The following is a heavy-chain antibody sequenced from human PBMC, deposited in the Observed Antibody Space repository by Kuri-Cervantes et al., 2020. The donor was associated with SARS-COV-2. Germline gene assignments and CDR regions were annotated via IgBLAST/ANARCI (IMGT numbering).Heavy chain of an antibody. Sequence: SETLSLTCTVSGYSISSGYYWGWIRQPPGKGLEWIGSIYHSGSTYYNPSLKSRVTISVDTSKNQFSLKLSSVTAADTAVYYCARRGGGGPRIAAAGHFDYWGQGTLVTVSS. CDR3: ARRGGGGPRIAAAGHFDY. V-gene: IGHV4-38-2*02. CDR1: GYSISSGYY. CDR2: IYHSGST. D-gene: IGHD6-13*01. J-gene: IGHJ4*02.